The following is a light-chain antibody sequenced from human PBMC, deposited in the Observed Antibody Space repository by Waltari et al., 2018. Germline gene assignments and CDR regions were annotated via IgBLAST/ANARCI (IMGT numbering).Light chain of an antibody. CDR1: SIDVGTYNS. Sequence: QSALTHPASVSGSPGQSITISCTGTSIDVGTYNSDSSYQDHPGQGPKVKIYDVSDRPSGFFARFSGSKSGNTASLTISGLQAEDEADYYCSSQSSDDVVLFGGGTKVTVL. CDR2: DVS. J-gene: IGLJ3*02. V-gene: IGLV2-14*03. CDR3: SSQSSDDVVL.